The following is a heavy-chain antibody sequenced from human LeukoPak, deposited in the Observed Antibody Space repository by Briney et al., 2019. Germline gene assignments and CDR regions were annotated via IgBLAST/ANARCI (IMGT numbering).Heavy chain of an antibody. V-gene: IGHV3-9*01. CDR3: AKDTGITGAGKEENGMDV. D-gene: IGHD6-19*01. J-gene: IGHJ6*04. CDR1: GFTFDHYA. Sequence: GGSLRLSCAASGFTFDHYAMYWVRLGPGKGLEWVSGISWNGADIGYADSVKGRFIISRDNAKNSLYLQMNSLRTEDTALYYCAKDTGITGAGKEENGMDVWGKGTTVIVSS. CDR2: ISWNGADI.